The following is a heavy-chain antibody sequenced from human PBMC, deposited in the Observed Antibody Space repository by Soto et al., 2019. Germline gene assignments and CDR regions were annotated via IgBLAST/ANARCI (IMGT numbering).Heavy chain of an antibody. CDR3: ARAGYFYDSSGYYFDAFEI. CDR1: GASISSVDYY. Sequence: QVQLQESGPGLVKPSQTLSLTCSVSGASISSVDYYWTWIRQPPGKGLEWIGCIYHSETTYYGPSLKSRVTISVDTSKNHLSLRLNSVTAADTAVYYCARAGYFYDSSGYYFDAFEIWGQGTMVTVSS. CDR2: IYHSETT. D-gene: IGHD3-22*01. J-gene: IGHJ3*02. V-gene: IGHV4-30-4*01.